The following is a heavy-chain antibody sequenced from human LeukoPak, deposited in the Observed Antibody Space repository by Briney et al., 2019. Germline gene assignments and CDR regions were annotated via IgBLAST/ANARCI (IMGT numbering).Heavy chain of an antibody. Sequence: GGSLRLSCTVSGFSLSSYALSWVRRAPGKGLEWVSATSSSDAGKYYADSVRGRFTISRDNSRNTMYLQMNSLRVEDTAVYYCARSSSYGSGADYWGQGTLVTVSS. CDR2: TSSSDAGK. J-gene: IGHJ4*02. CDR3: ARSSSYGSGADY. CDR1: GFSLSSYA. V-gene: IGHV3-23*01. D-gene: IGHD3-10*01.